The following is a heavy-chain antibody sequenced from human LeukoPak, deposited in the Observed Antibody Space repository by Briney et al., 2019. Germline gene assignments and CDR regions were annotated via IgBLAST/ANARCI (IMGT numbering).Heavy chain of an antibody. CDR1: DFTFSLYS. D-gene: IGHD6-13*01. CDR2: IFSGGHNI. V-gene: IGHV3-21*04. Sequence: PGGSLRLSCAASDFTFSLYSMNWFRDTPRAGLEWVSSIFSGGHNIFYADSVKGRFTISRDNSKNTLYLQMDSLKVDDTAVYYCARRFSGSWYFDYWGQRTLVTVS. J-gene: IGHJ4*02. CDR3: ARRFSGSWYFDY.